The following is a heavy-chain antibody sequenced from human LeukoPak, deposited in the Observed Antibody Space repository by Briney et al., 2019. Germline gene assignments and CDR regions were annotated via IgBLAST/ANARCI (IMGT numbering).Heavy chain of an antibody. V-gene: IGHV7-4-1*02. CDR3: ARGGSGWFRNPNDY. CDR2: INTNTGNP. CDR1: GYTFISYA. Sequence: ASVKVSCKASGYTFISYAMNWVRQAPGQGLEWMGWINTNTGNPTYAQGFTGRFVFSLDTSVSTAYLQISSLKAEDTAVYYCARGGSGWFRNPNDYWGQGTLVTVSS. J-gene: IGHJ4*02. D-gene: IGHD6-19*01.